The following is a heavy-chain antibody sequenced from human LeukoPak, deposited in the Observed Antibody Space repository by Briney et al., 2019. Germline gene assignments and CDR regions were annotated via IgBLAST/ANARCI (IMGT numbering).Heavy chain of an antibody. V-gene: IGHV3-30-3*01. J-gene: IGHJ3*01. CDR3: ARGRNFDF. CDR2: ISPDGNNK. Sequence: HTGRSLRLSCAASGFTFSAYALHWLRQAPDKGLEWVVVISPDGNNKHYADSMKGRFTISRDNSKNMVNLQMNSLGDEDTAAYYCARGRNFDFWGQGTMVTVSS. CDR1: GFTFSAYA.